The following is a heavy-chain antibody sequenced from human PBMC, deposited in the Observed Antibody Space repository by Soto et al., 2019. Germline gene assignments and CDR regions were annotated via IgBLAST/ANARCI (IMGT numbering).Heavy chain of an antibody. Sequence: QVQLVQSGAEEKKPGASVKVSCKASGYTFTSYAMHWVRQAPGQRLEWMGWINAGNGNTKYSQKFQGRVTITRDTSASTAYMELSSLRSEDTAVYYCARDLGEQQRLGPYYYYGMDVWGQGTTVTVSS. CDR3: ARDLGEQQRLGPYYYYGMDV. V-gene: IGHV1-3*05. CDR1: GYTFTSYA. CDR2: INAGNGNT. J-gene: IGHJ6*02. D-gene: IGHD6-19*01.